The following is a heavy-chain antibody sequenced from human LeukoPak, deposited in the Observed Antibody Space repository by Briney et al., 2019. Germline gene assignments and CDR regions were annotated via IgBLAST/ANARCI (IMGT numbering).Heavy chain of an antibody. Sequence: PSETLSLTCTISGGSISNRSYYWGWIRQPPGKGLEWIGYIYYSGSTNYNPSLKSRVTISVDTSKNQFSLKLSSVTAADTAVYYCARDVLWFGNNWFDPWGQGTLVTVSS. CDR1: GGSISNRSYY. CDR3: ARDVLWFGNNWFDP. CDR2: IYYSGST. V-gene: IGHV4-61*01. D-gene: IGHD3-10*01. J-gene: IGHJ5*02.